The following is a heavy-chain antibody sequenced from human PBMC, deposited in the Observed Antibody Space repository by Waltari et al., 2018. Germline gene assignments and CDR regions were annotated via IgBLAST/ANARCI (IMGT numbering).Heavy chain of an antibody. V-gene: IGHV3-66*02. CDR3: ARDSKYDYDHSFDY. Sequence: EVQLVESGGGLVQPGGSLRLSCAASGFFVSSNYLSLIRQTPGKGLEWVSVLYSGGSSYYADSVKGRFTISRDKSKNTLYLKMNSLRVEDTAVYYCARDSKYDYDHSFDYWGQGTLVTVSS. CDR2: LYSGGSS. D-gene: IGHD3-22*01. J-gene: IGHJ4*02. CDR1: GFFVSSNY.